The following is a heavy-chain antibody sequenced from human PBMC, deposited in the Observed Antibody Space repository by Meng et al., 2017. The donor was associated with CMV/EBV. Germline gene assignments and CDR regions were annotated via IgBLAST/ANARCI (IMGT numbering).Heavy chain of an antibody. J-gene: IGHJ6*02. Sequence: YSMNWVRQAPGKGLEWVSSISSSSSYIYYADSVKGRFTISRDNAKNSLYLQMNSLRAEDTAVYYCARDYCSSTSCYTPRVYYGMDVWGQGTTVTVSS. CDR2: ISSSSSYI. V-gene: IGHV3-21*01. D-gene: IGHD2-2*02. CDR3: ARDYCSSTSCYTPRVYYGMDV. CDR1: YS.